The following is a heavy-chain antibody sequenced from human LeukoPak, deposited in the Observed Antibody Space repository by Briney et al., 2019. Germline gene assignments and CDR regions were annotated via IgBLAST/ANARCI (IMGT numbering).Heavy chain of an antibody. V-gene: IGHV4-34*01. CDR3: ARAPRSSYGGNSYFDC. J-gene: IGHJ4*02. Sequence: PSETLSLTCAVYGGSFSGYYWSWIRQPPGKGLEWIGEINHSGSTNYNPSLKSRVTISVDRSKNRFSLKLSSMTAADTAVYYCARAPRSSYGGNSYFDCWGQGTLVTVSS. CDR1: GGSFSGYY. CDR2: INHSGST. D-gene: IGHD4-23*01.